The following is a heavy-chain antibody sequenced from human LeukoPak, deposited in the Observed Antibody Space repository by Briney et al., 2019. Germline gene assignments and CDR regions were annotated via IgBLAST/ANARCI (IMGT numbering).Heavy chain of an antibody. Sequence: GGSLRLSCAASGFTFSSYSMNWVRQAPGKGLEWVSYISSSSSTIYYADSVKGRFTISRDNAKNSLYLQMNSLRAEDTAVYYCAKEYGNYLSYYYYMDVWGKGTTVTVSS. D-gene: IGHD4-11*01. CDR2: ISSSSSTI. V-gene: IGHV3-48*01. CDR3: AKEYGNYLSYYYYMDV. CDR1: GFTFSSYS. J-gene: IGHJ6*03.